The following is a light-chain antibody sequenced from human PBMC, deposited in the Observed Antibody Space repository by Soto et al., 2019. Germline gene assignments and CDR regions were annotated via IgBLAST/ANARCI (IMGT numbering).Light chain of an antibody. CDR1: QNIYSR. CDR2: DAS. CDR3: QQYNFYSWT. J-gene: IGKJ1*01. Sequence: DIPMTQSPSTLPAFVGDRVTITCRASQNIYSRLAWYQQNPGKIPKLLIYDASNLESGVPSRFSGSGSGTEFTLIISSLQPDDFATYYCQQYNFYSWTFGQGTKVEIK. V-gene: IGKV1-5*01.